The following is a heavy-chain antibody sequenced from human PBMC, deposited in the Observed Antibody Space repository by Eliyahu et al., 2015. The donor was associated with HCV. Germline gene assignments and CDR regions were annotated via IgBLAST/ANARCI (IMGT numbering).Heavy chain of an antibody. V-gene: IGHV4-34*01. CDR2: INHSGST. D-gene: IGHD6-19*01. CDR3: ARASFRGSGSNY. J-gene: IGHJ4*02. CDR1: GRSFSXYX. Sequence: QVQLQQRGAGLLKPSXXLPXXCSVXGRSFSXYXWSWXRQPPGKGLEWIGEINHSGSTNYSPSLKSRVTISVDTSKNQFSLKLSSVTAADTAVYYCARASFRGSGSNYWGQGTLVTVSS.